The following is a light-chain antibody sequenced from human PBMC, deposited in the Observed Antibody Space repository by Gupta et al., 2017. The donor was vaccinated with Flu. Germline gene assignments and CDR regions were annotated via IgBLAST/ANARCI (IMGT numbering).Light chain of an antibody. V-gene: IGLV3-21*02. J-gene: IGLJ3*02. CDR1: NIGSKS. CDR2: DDT. Sequence: SYVLTQPPSVSVAPGQTARLPRGGNNIGSKSVHWYQQKPGQAPVLVLYDDTDRPSGIPERFSGSNSENTATLTISRVEAEDEADYYCQVWDETSHVVFGGGAKLTVL. CDR3: QVWDETSHVV.